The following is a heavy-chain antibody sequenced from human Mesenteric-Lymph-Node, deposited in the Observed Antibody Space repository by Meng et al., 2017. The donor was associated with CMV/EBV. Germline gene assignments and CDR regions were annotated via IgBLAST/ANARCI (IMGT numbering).Heavy chain of an antibody. CDR1: SISSGGYY. J-gene: IGHJ4*02. D-gene: IGHD6-13*01. Sequence: SISSGGYYWNWIRQHPGKGLEWIGYIYYSGSAFYNPSLKSRVSISVATSKNQFSLKLSSVTAADTAVYYCAGDRLGKTAAGKYYFDSWGQGTLVTVSS. CDR2: IYYSGSA. V-gene: IGHV4-31*02. CDR3: AGDRLGKTAAGKYYFDS.